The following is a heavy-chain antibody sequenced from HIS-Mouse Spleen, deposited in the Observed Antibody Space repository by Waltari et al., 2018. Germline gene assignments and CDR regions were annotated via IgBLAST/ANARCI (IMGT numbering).Heavy chain of an antibody. V-gene: IGHV4-39*07. J-gene: IGHJ2*01. CDR1: GGSISSSSYY. D-gene: IGHD6-13*01. CDR3: AREIPYSSSWYDWYFDL. CDR2: SDYSGDT. Sequence: QLQLQESGPGLVKPSETLSLTCTVPGGSISSSSYYWGWSRQPPGKGLGWIGSSDYSGDTCYTPALKSRVTISVDTSKNQFSLKLSSVTAADTAVYYCAREIPYSSSWYDWYFDLWGRGTLVTVSS.